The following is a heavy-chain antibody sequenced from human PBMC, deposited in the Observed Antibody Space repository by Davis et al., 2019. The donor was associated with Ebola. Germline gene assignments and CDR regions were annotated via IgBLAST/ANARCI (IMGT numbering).Heavy chain of an antibody. D-gene: IGHD2-15*01. CDR1: GFTLSNYW. CDR3: ASVVGASGLGV. V-gene: IGHV3-74*03. CDR2: INSDGGSI. J-gene: IGHJ6*02. Sequence: GESLKISCAASGFTLSNYWMYWVRQAPGRGLMWVSRINSDGGSITYADSVKGRFTISRDNAKNTLFLQMNSLRAEDTALYYCASVVGASGLGVWGQGTPVTVSS.